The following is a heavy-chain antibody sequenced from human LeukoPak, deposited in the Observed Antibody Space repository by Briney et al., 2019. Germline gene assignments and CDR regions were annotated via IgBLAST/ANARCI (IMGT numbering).Heavy chain of an antibody. V-gene: IGHV3-9*03. CDR1: GFTFDDYA. J-gene: IGHJ6*03. Sequence: PGRSLRLSCAASGFTFDDYAMHWVRQAPGKGLEWVSGISWNSGSIGYADSVKGRFTISRDNAKNSLYLQMNSLRAEDMAVYYCARAAEAPGYCYYMDVWGKGTTVTVSS. CDR2: ISWNSGSI. CDR3: ARAAEAPGYCYYMDV.